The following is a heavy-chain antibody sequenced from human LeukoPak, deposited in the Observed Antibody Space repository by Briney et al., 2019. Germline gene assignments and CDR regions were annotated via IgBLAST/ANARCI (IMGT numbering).Heavy chain of an antibody. CDR2: ITGGSDYI. CDR3: AKFKGHYGDSEYYFDY. J-gene: IGHJ4*02. CDR1: GFTFSRYS. Sequence: GGSLRLSCAASGFTFSRYSVNWVRQAPGKGLEWVSCITGGSDYIFYADSVRGRFTISRDNAKNSLYLQMNSLRAEDTAVFYCAKFKGHYGDSEYYFDYWGQGTLVTVSS. D-gene: IGHD3-10*01. V-gene: IGHV3-21*01.